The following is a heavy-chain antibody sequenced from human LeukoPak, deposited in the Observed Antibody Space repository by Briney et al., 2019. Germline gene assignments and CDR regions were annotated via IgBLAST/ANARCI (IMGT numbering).Heavy chain of an antibody. V-gene: IGHV3-30*02. Sequence: GGSLRLSCAASGFTFSSYGMHWVRQAPGKGLEWVAFIRYDGSNKYYADSVKGRFTISRDNSKNTLYLQMNSLRAEGTAVYYCAMFGEATYYYYGMDVWGQGTTVTVSS. CDR2: IRYDGSNK. CDR3: AMFGEATYYYYGMDV. D-gene: IGHD3-10*02. J-gene: IGHJ6*02. CDR1: GFTFSSYG.